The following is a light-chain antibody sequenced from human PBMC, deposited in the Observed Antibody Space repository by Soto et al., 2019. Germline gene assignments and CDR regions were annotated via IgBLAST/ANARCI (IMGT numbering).Light chain of an antibody. CDR1: QSIKTY. CDR2: DAS. J-gene: IGKJ5*01. Sequence: EIQMTQSPTSLSASVGASVTITCRASQSIKTYLNWYQQKPGNAPRLLIYDASSLQSGVPSTFSGSGSGTDFTLTISSLQPEDFATYYCQQCYTTPRTFGQGTRLEI. CDR3: QQCYTTPRT. V-gene: IGKV1-39*01.